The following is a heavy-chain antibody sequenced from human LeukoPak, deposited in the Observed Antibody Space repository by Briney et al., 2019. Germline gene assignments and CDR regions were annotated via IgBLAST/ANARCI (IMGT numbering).Heavy chain of an antibody. J-gene: IGHJ4*02. CDR2: ISYDGSNK. CDR1: GFTFSSYA. Sequence: GGSLRLSCAASGFTFSSYAMHWVRQAPGKGLEWVAVISYDGSNKYYADSVKGRFTISRDNSKGTLYLQMNSLRAEDTAVYYCAGGDYVNYWGQGTLVTVSS. V-gene: IGHV3-30-3*01. CDR3: AGGDYVNY. D-gene: IGHD4-17*01.